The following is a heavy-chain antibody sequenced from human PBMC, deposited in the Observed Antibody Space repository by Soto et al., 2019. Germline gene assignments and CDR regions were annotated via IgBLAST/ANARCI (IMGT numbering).Heavy chain of an antibody. CDR1: GGSLREFGHF. D-gene: IGHD6-25*01. CDR2: STYTGVT. CDR3: ATDSAGPPLNSFDS. J-gene: IGHJ5*01. Sequence: PSETLSLTGTVSGGSLREFGHFLTLSRQRPGRGLEWIGYSTYTGVTYYSPSLQSRISISVDTSKNQFSLTLNSVTPADTAVYYCATDSAGPPLNSFDSCGHGTLVTVSS. V-gene: IGHV4-31*03.